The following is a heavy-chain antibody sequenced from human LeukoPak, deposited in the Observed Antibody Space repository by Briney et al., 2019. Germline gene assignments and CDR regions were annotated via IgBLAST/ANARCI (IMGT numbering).Heavy chain of an antibody. CDR1: GYSISSGYY. D-gene: IGHD3-22*01. V-gene: IGHV4-38-2*02. CDR3: ARESNYYDTSGYYWGYFDY. CDR2: IYHSGST. J-gene: IGHJ4*02. Sequence: SETLSLTCAVSGYSISSGYYWGWIRQPPGKGLEWIGSIYHSGSTCYNPSLKSRVTISVDTSKTQFSLKLSSVTAADTALYYCARESNYYDTSGYYWGYFDYWGQGTLVTVSA.